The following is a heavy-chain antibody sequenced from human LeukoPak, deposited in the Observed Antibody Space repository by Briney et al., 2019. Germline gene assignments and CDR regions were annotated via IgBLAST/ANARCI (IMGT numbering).Heavy chain of an antibody. D-gene: IGHD2-15*01. CDR3: AREALGYCSGGSCPPVGFDP. Sequence: ASVKVSCKASGYTFTSYYMHWVRQAPGQGLEWMGIINPSGGSTSYAQKFQGRVTMTRDTSTSTVYMELSSLRSEDTAVYYCAREALGYCSGGSCPPVGFDPWGQGTLVTVSS. CDR2: INPSGGST. V-gene: IGHV1-46*01. CDR1: GYTFTSYY. J-gene: IGHJ5*02.